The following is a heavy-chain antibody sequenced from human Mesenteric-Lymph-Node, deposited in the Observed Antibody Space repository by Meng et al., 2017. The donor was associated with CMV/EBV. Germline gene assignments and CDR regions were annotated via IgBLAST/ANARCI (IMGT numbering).Heavy chain of an antibody. Sequence: GFSLSTAGGGVGWIRPPPGKALEWLALLFWDGDSRYQPSLKSRLTIDQDTSKNQVVLTLTNVDPADTATYYCAHRLNNWNGGAFDYWGQGALVTVSS. V-gene: IGHV2-5*02. CDR2: LFWDGDS. CDR1: GFSLSTAGGG. CDR3: AHRLNNWNGGAFDY. D-gene: IGHD1-20*01. J-gene: IGHJ4*02.